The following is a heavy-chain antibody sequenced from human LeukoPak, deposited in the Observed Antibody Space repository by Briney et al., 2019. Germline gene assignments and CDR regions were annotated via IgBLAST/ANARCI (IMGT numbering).Heavy chain of an antibody. Sequence: GGSLRLSCAASGFTFSSYAMSWVRQAPGKGLEWVSAISGSGGSTYYADSVKGRFTIPRDNSKNTLYLQMNSLRAEDTAVYYCAKVQVSEVSVLSDYYYYYMDVWGKGTTVTVSS. CDR3: AKVQVSEVSVLSDYYYYYMDV. V-gene: IGHV3-23*01. CDR1: GFTFSSYA. CDR2: ISGSGGST. J-gene: IGHJ6*03. D-gene: IGHD4/OR15-4a*01.